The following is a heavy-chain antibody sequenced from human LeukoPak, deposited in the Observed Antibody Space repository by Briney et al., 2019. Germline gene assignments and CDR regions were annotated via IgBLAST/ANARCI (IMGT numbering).Heavy chain of an antibody. CDR3: ARLVGITYFDY. V-gene: IGHV3-53*01. CDR1: GFTVSSNY. J-gene: IGHJ4*02. D-gene: IGHD2-15*01. Sequence: AGGSLRLSCAASGFTVSSNYMSWVRQAPGKGLEWVSVIYSGDSIYHADSVKGRFTISRDNSKNTLFLQMNTLSAEDTAVYYCARLVGITYFDYWGQGTLVTVSS. CDR2: IYSGDSI.